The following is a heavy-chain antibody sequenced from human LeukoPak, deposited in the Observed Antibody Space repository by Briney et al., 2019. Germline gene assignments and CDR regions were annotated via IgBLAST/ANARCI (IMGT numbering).Heavy chain of an antibody. CDR3: ARGPKWTGSYYYFDF. CDR1: GYTFPSYD. CDR2: MNPNSGNT. J-gene: IGHJ4*02. Sequence: ASEKVSCKTSGYTFPSYDINWVRQATRQGLEWMGWMNPNSGNTGYAQKFQGRVTITRNTSISTAYMELSSLRSEDTAVYFCARGPKWTGSYYYFDFWGQGTLVTVSS. V-gene: IGHV1-8*01. D-gene: IGHD1-26*01.